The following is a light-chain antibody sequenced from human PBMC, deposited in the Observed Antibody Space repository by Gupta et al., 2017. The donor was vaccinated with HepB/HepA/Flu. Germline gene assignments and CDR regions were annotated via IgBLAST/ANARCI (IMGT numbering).Light chain of an antibody. CDR1: SSDVGSYNL. J-gene: IGLJ2*01. V-gene: IGLV2-23*02. CDR3: CSYAAGRTLV. CDR2: DVN. Sequence: QSALPQPASVSGSPGQSITISCTGTSSDVGSYNLVSWFQQYPGKAPKLMIYDVNKRPAGVSNRFSGSKSGNTASLTISGLQTEDEADYYCCSYAAGRTLVFGGGTKLTVL.